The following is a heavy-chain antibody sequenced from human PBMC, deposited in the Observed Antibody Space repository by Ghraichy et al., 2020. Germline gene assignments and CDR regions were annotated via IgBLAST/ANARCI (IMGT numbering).Heavy chain of an antibody. CDR3: ARDPDSSGTERKFDY. D-gene: IGHD6-19*01. J-gene: IGHJ4*02. CDR1: GFTFSSYG. Sequence: GGSLRLSCAASGFTFSSYGMHWVRQAPGKGLEWVAVIWYDGSNKYYADSVKGRFTISRDNSKNTLYLQMNSLRAEDTAVYYCARDPDSSGTERKFDYWGQGTLVTVSS. V-gene: IGHV3-33*08. CDR2: IWYDGSNK.